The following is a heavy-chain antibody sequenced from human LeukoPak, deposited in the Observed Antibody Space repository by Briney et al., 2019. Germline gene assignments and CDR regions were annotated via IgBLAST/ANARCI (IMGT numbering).Heavy chain of an antibody. CDR2: IKSKIDGETT. D-gene: IGHD3-3*01. CDR3: VTDLSPITIFGVVIVQDAFDI. J-gene: IGHJ3*02. V-gene: IGHV3-15*01. Sequence: PGGSLRLSCAASGFTFNNAWMSWVRQAPGKGLEWVGRIKSKIDGETTDYAAPVKGRFTISRDDSKNTLYLQMNSLKTEDTAVYYSVTDLSPITIFGVVIVQDAFDIWGQGTMVTVSS. CDR1: GFTFNNAW.